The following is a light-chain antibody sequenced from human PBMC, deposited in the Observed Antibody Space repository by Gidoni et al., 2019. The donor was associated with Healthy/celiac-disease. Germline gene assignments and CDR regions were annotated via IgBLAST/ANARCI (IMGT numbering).Light chain of an antibody. CDR3: QQYGSSPRVT. CDR2: GAS. J-gene: IGKJ5*01. V-gene: IGKV3-20*01. Sequence: DIVLPQSPGTLSLSPGERATLSCRASQSVSSSYLAWYQQKPGQAPRLLIYGASSRATGIPDRFSGSGSGTDFTLTISRLDPEDFAVYYCQQYGSSPRVTFGQGTRLEIK. CDR1: QSVSSSY.